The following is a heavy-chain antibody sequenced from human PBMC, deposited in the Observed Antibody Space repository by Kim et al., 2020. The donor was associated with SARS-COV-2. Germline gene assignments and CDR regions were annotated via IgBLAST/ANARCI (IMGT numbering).Heavy chain of an antibody. CDR1: GDSIGSSGYY. CDR3: ARNASAINTGIKVAGPWFDS. D-gene: IGHD6-19*01. V-gene: IGHV4-39*02. J-gene: IGHJ5*01. CDR2: IYNRGST. Sequence: SETLSLTCIVSGDSIGSSGYYWVWIRQPPGKGLEWIGSIYNRGSTHYNPSLKRRVSMSIATSRNHFSLNLNSVTAADTAMYYCARNASAINTGIKVAGPWFDSWGQGILVTVSS.